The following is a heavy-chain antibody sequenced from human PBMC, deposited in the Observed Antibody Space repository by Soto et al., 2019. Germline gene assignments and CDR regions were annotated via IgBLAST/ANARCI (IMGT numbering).Heavy chain of an antibody. D-gene: IGHD3-3*01. J-gene: IGHJ5*02. CDR2: INHNGGS. CDR1: GGSVNGYY. V-gene: IGHV4-34*02. Sequence: QVHLQQWGAGLLKPSETLSLTCAVSGGSVNGYYWNWVRQPPGKGLEWIGEINHNGGSNYNPSLKRLVNMSVNTSKNHFSLRLSSVTAADTAIYYSATRITVFGLLIPPFDPWGQGTPVTVSS. CDR3: ATRITVFGLLIPPFDP.